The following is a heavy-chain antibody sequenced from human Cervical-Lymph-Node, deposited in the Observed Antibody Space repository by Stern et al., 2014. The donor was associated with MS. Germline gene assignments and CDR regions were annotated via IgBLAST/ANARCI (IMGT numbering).Heavy chain of an antibody. CDR1: GFIFRKYA. CDR3: AKGGSGSYLD. D-gene: IGHD1-26*01. Sequence: QVQLVESGGGVVQPGRSLRLSCAASGFIFRKYAAHWVRQPPGKGLEWVAIISFDGRDKYYTDSVKGRFTVSRDNSKNRLYLEMNSLRLEDTAVYYCAKGGSGSYLDWGQGSLVTVSS. V-gene: IGHV3-30*04. CDR2: ISFDGRDK. J-gene: IGHJ4*02.